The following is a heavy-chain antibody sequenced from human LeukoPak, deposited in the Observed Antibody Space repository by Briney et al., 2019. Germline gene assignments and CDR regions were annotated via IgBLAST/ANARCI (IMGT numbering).Heavy chain of an antibody. CDR3: IRDYGDY. J-gene: IGHJ4*02. V-gene: IGHV3-53*01. CDR1: GFTVSRKY. Sequence: PGGSLSLSCAASGFTVSRKYMSWVRQAPGKGLEWVAVIYTDASTYYADSVKGRFTISRDNSKNTVYLQMNSLRAEDTAVYYCIRDYGDYWGQGTLVTVSS. CDR2: IYTDAST. D-gene: IGHD4/OR15-4a*01.